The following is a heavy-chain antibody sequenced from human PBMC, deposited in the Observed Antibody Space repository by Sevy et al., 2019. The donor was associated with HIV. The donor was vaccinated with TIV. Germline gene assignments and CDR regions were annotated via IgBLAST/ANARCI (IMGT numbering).Heavy chain of an antibody. CDR2: IYYSGST. J-gene: IGHJ5*02. CDR1: GGSISRNSHY. V-gene: IGHV4-39*01. CDR3: ATHALSITSFGVVTRNWFDP. Sequence: SETLSLTCTVSGGSISRNSHYWGWIRQPPGKGLEWIGSIYYSGSTYYNPSLKSRVTISGDTSKNQFSLKLSSVTAADTAVYYCATHALSITSFGVVTRNWFDPWGQGTLVTVSS. D-gene: IGHD3-3*01.